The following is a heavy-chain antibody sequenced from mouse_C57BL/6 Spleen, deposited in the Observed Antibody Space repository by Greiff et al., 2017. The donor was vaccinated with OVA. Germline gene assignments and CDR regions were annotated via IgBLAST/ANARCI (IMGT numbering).Heavy chain of an antibody. CDR3: ARYYYGSSFYNAMDY. V-gene: IGHV1-82*01. CDR1: GYAFSSSC. J-gene: IGHJ4*01. D-gene: IGHD1-1*01. Sequence: VKLMESGPELVKPGASVKISCKASGYAFSSSCMNWVKQRPGKGLEWIGRIYPGDGDTNYNGKFQGKATLTADKSASTAYMQLSSLTSEDSAVYSTARYYYGSSFYNAMDYWGQGTSVTVSS. CDR2: IYPGDGDT.